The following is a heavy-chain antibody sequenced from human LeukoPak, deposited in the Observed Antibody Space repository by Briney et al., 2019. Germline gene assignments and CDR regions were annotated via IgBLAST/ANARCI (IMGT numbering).Heavy chain of an antibody. CDR3: ARGPYDFWSGYYDNWFDP. CDR2: MNPNSGNT. J-gene: IGHJ5*02. CDR1: GYTFTSYD. D-gene: IGHD3-3*01. Sequence: ASVKVSCKASGYTFTSYDINWVRQATGQGLEWMGWMNPNSGNTGYAQKFQGRVTITRNTSISTAYMELSSLRSEDTAVYYCARGPYDFWSGYYDNWFDPWGQGTLVTVSS. V-gene: IGHV1-8*03.